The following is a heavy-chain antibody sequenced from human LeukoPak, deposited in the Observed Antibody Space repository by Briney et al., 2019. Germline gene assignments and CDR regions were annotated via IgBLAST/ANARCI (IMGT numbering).Heavy chain of an antibody. D-gene: IGHD3-10*02. CDR2: ISSSGSAI. V-gene: IGHV3-48*03. CDR3: AELGITMIGGV. Sequence: GGSLRLSCAASEFTFSAYEMNCVRQAPGKGLEWITYISSSGSAIYYADSVKGRFTISRDNAKTLLSLQMNSLRAEDTAIYYCAELGITMIGGVWGKGTTFTISS. J-gene: IGHJ6*04. CDR1: EFTFSAYE.